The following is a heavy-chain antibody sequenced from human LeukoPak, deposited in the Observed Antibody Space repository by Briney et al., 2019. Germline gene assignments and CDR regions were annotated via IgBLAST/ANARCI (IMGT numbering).Heavy chain of an antibody. CDR3: ASRGSSPYYFDY. J-gene: IGHJ4*02. Sequence: ASGGTFNSYXNXXVRQXPGQGLXXMGGIIPIFGTANYAQKFQGRVTITTDESTSTAYMELSSLRSEDTAVYYCASRGSSPYYFDYWGQGTLVTVSS. CDR1: GGTFNSYX. CDR2: IIPIFGTA. D-gene: IGHD6-13*01. V-gene: IGHV1-69*05.